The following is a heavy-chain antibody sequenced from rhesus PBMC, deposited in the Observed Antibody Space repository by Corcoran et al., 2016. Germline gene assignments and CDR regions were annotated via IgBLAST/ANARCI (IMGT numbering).Heavy chain of an antibody. D-gene: IGHD6-13*01. Sequence: EVQLVESGGGLVQPGGSLRLSCAASGFTFSNSWMSWVRQAPGKGLEWVARIKSKADGGTSYYAASVKGRFTFSRDDSKKTLYLQMNSLKTEDTAVYYCNLHSSWSGYYWGQGVLVTVSS. CDR1: GFTFSNSW. CDR3: NLHSSWSGYY. J-gene: IGHJ4*01. CDR2: IKSKADGGTS. V-gene: IGHV3-30*01.